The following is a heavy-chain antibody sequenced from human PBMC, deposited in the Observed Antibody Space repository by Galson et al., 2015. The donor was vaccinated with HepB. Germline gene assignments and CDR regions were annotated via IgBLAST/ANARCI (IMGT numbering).Heavy chain of an antibody. D-gene: IGHD3-22*01. CDR3: AREDYYDSSGYPTGDFDY. Sequence: QVQLQESGPGLVKPSETLSLTCTVSGYSISSGYYWGWIRQPPGKGLEWIGSIYHSGSTYYNPSLKSRVTISVDTSKNQFSLKLSSVTAADTAVYYCAREDYYDSSGYPTGDFDYWGQGTLVTVSS. CDR2: IYHSGST. J-gene: IGHJ4*02. V-gene: IGHV4-38-2*02. CDR1: GYSISSGYY.